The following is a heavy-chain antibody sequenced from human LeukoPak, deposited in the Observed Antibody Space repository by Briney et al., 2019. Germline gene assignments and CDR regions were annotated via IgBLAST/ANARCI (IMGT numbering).Heavy chain of an antibody. Sequence: PGGSLRLSCAASGFTFSSYEMNWVRQAPGNGLEWISYISSSGATKYYTDSVKGRFTISRDNSKSTLYLQMNSLRAEDTAIYYCAKSGSGYYIWGQGTLVTVSS. CDR2: ISSSGATK. CDR3: AKSGSGYYI. V-gene: IGHV3-23*01. D-gene: IGHD3-3*01. J-gene: IGHJ4*02. CDR1: GFTFSSYE.